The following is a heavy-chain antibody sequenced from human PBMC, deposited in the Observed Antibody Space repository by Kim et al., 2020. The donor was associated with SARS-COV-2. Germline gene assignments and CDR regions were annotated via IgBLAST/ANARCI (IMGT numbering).Heavy chain of an antibody. CDR1: GGSFSGYY. D-gene: IGHD6-19*01. J-gene: IGHJ4*02. Sequence: SETLSLTCAVYGGSFSGYYWSWIRQPPGKGLEWIGEINHSGSTNYNPSLKSRVTISVDTSKNQFSLKLSSVTAADTAVYYCARGSRAVAGRFDYWGQGTLVTVSS. CDR3: ARGSRAVAGRFDY. CDR2: INHSGST. V-gene: IGHV4-34*01.